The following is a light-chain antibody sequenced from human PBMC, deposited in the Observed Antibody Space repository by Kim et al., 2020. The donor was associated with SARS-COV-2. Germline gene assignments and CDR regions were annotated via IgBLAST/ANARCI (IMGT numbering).Light chain of an antibody. CDR3: SSYTISTTWV. J-gene: IGLJ3*02. CDR1: SSDVGGYDY. V-gene: IGLV2-14*01. Sequence: QSVLTQPASVSGSPGQSITISCTGTSSDVGGYDYVSWYQQHPGKAPKVMIYDVDKRPSGVSNRFSGSKSGNTASLTISGLQAEDEADYFCSSYTISTTWVFGGGTKVTVL. CDR2: DVD.